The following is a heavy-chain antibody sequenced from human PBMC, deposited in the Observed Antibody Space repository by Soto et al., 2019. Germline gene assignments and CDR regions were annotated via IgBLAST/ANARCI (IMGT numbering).Heavy chain of an antibody. V-gene: IGHV1-3*01. D-gene: IGHD3-16*01. CDR3: AGRLTYVNAGFLD. CDR2: INAGNGNT. J-gene: IGHJ4*02. Sequence: ASLTVSGRASGKKSTWFPMDSVRQAPGQRLEWMGWINAGNGNTKYSQKFQGRVTITGDTSASTAYMELSSLRSEDTAVYYSAGRLTYVNAGFLDWRPGALVTVS. CDR1: GKKSTWFP.